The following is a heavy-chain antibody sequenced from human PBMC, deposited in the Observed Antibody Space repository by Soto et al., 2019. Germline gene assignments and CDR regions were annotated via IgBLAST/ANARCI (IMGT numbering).Heavy chain of an antibody. Sequence: ASVKVSCKASGYTFTSYYMHWVRQAPGQGLEWMGIINPSGGSTSYAQKFQGRVTMTRDTSTSTVYMELSSLRSEDTAVYYCARVGSRDGYNYVFDYWGQGTLVTVSS. J-gene: IGHJ4*02. D-gene: IGHD3-16*01. CDR1: GYTFTSYY. CDR3: ARVGSRDGYNYVFDY. CDR2: INPSGGST. V-gene: IGHV1-46*01.